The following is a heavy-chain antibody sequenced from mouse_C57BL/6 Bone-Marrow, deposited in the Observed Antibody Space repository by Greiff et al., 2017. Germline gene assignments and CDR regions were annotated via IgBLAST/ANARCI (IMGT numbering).Heavy chain of an antibody. J-gene: IGHJ3*01. V-gene: IGHV1-19*01. D-gene: IGHD1-1*01. CDR2: INPYNGGT. CDR3: APFFYYGSSYGFAC. Sequence: EVQLQQPGAELVKPGASVTMSCKASGYTFTDYYMNWVKQSHGKSLEWIGVINPYNGGTSYNQKFKGKATLTVDKSSSTAYMELNSLTSEGSAVYYWAPFFYYGSSYGFACWGRGTLVTVSA. CDR1: GYTFTDYY.